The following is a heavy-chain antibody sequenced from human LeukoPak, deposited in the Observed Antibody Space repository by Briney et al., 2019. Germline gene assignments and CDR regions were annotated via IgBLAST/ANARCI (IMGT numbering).Heavy chain of an antibody. J-gene: IGHJ2*01. V-gene: IGHV4-59*01. Sequence: SETLSLTCTVSGGSISSYYWSWIRQPPGKGLEWIGYIYYSGSTNCNPSLKSRVTISVDTSKNQFSLKLSSVTAADTAVYYCARAVYDSSGYYSDWYFDLWGRGTLVTVSS. D-gene: IGHD3-22*01. CDR1: GGSISSYY. CDR2: IYYSGST. CDR3: ARAVYDSSGYYSDWYFDL.